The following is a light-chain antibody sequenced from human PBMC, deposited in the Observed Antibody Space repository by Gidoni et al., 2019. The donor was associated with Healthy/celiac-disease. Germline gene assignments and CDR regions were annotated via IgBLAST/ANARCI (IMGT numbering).Light chain of an antibody. CDR2: EVS. CDR3: CSYAGSSTYVV. J-gene: IGLJ2*01. V-gene: IGLV2-23*02. Sequence: QSALTQPASVAGSPGPSITISCTGTSSDVGSYNLVSWYQQHPGKAPKPMIYEVSKRPSGFSNRFSGSKSGNTASLTISGLQAEDEADYYCCSYAGSSTYVVFGGGTKLTVL. CDR1: SSDVGSYNL.